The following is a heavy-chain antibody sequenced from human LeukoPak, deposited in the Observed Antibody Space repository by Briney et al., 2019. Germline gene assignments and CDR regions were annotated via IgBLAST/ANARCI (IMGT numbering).Heavy chain of an antibody. Sequence: PGGSLRLSCADSGFTFSSYAMSWVRQAPGKGLEWVSAISGSGGSTYYADSVKGRFTISRDNSRDTLYLQMNSLRAEDTAVYYCAKGYYDYVWGSYYFDYWGQGTLATVSS. D-gene: IGHD3-16*01. J-gene: IGHJ4*02. CDR2: ISGSGGST. CDR1: GFTFSSYA. CDR3: AKGYYDYVWGSYYFDY. V-gene: IGHV3-23*01.